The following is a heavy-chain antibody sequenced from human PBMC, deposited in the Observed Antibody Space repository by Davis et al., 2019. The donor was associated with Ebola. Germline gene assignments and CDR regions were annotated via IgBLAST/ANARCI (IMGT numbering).Heavy chain of an antibody. Sequence: GSLRLSCAASGFTFSSYWMSWIRQAPGKGLEWVASIKHDGSGNFYVDSVKGRFTISRDNAKNSLYLQMNSLRGEDTAVYFCAKDIDIRGQGTMVTVSS. CDR2: IKHDGSGN. CDR1: GFTFSSYW. CDR3: AKDIDI. J-gene: IGHJ3*02. V-gene: IGHV3-7*01.